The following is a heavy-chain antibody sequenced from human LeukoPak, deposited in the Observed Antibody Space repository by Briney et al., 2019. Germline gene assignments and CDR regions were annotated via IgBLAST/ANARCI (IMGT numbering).Heavy chain of an antibody. CDR1: GYTFTSYY. Sequence: GASVKVSCKASGYTFTSYYMHWVRQAPGQGLEWMGIINPSGGSTSYAQKFQGRVTMTRDTSTSTVYMELSSLRSEDTAVHYCARSTMVRGVIPPPSDYWGQGTLVTVSS. V-gene: IGHV1-46*01. CDR3: ARSTMVRGVIPPPSDY. CDR2: INPSGGST. D-gene: IGHD3-10*01. J-gene: IGHJ4*02.